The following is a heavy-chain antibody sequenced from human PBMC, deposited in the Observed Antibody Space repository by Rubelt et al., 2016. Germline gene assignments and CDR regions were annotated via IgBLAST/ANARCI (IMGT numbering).Heavy chain of an antibody. D-gene: IGHD3-16*01. J-gene: IGHJ3*01. CDR2: IYDSGST. Sequence: QVLLQESGPGLVKPSETLSLTCTVSGGSITSHNWSWIRQPPGKGLEWIGYIYDSGSTNYNPSLKSRVSISVETSKNQLARKRSAVTAADTAVYYGAKDGASSLWGQGTMVTVSS. CDR1: GGSITSHN. V-gene: IGHV4-59*11. CDR3: AKDGASSL.